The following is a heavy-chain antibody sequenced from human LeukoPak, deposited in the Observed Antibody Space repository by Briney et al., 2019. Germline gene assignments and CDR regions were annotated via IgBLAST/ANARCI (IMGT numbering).Heavy chain of an antibody. Sequence: PSETLSLTRTVSGGSISSGDYYWSWIRQPPGKGLEWIGYIYYSGSTYYNPSLKSRVTISVDTSKNQFSLKLSSVTAADTAVYYCAREAGISGWYGNDAFDIWGQGTMVTVSS. J-gene: IGHJ3*02. CDR1: GGSISSGDYY. V-gene: IGHV4-30-4*08. CDR2: IYYSGST. CDR3: AREAGISGWYGNDAFDI. D-gene: IGHD6-19*01.